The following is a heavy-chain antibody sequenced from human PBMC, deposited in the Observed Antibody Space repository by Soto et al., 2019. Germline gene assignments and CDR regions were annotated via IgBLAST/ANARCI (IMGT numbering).Heavy chain of an antibody. CDR2: ISGNGGSS. Sequence: EGQLVESGGGLVQPGGSLRLSCAASEFTFSTYAMDWVRQAPGEGLEWVSAISGNGGSSYYADSVKGRFTISRDNSKKTLYLQMNSLRVEDTAVYYCAKEQNCYGSKPPYYYNYAMDVWGQGTTVTVSS. V-gene: IGHV3-23*04. D-gene: IGHD3-10*01. J-gene: IGHJ6*02. CDR3: AKEQNCYGSKPPYYYNYAMDV. CDR1: EFTFSTYA.